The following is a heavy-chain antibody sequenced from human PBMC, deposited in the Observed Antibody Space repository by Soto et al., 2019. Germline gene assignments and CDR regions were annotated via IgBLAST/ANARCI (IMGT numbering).Heavy chain of an antibody. D-gene: IGHD2-2*01. CDR2: INNSSKNT. J-gene: IGHJ6*03. CDR1: GFTFSSYS. CDR3: AKDPGPASLSYMDV. Sequence: GGSLRLSCAASGFTFSSYSMNWVRQAPGKGLEWVSTINNSSKNTYYADSVRGRFTISRDNSKHTLFLQMNSLRAEDTAVYYCAKDPGPASLSYMDVWGKGTTVTVSS. V-gene: IGHV3-23*05.